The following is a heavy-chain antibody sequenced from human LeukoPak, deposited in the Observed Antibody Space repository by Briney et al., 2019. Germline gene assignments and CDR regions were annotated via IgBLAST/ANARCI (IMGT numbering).Heavy chain of an antibody. CDR2: IYHSGST. CDR3: ARDAPYSNNPVR. J-gene: IGHJ4*02. CDR1: GYSLSSGYY. Sequence: SETLSLTCAVSGYSLSSGYYWGWIRQPPGKGLEWIGSIYHSGSTYYNPSLKSRVTISVDTSKNQFSLKLSSVTAADTAVYYCARDAPYSNNPVRWGQGTLVTVSS. D-gene: IGHD4-11*01. V-gene: IGHV4-38-2*02.